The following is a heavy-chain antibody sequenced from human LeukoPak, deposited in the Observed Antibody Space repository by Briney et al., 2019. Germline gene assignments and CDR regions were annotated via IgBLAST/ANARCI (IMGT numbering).Heavy chain of an antibody. Sequence: GASVKVSCKASGYTFTSCGISWVRQAPGQGLEWMGWISGYNGNTNYAQKFQGRVSMTTDTSTSTAYMELRSLRSDDTAVYYCARGIAAAAKQGGFDFWGQGTLVTVSS. CDR1: GYTFTSCG. J-gene: IGHJ4*02. CDR3: ARGIAAAAKQGGFDF. D-gene: IGHD6-13*01. V-gene: IGHV1-18*04. CDR2: ISGYNGNT.